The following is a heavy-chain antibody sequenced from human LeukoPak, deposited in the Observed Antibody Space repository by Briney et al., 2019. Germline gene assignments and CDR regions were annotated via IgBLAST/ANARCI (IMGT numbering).Heavy chain of an antibody. CDR3: AKSRIPMIVVALGY. CDR2: ISASGGST. J-gene: IGHJ4*02. D-gene: IGHD3-22*01. V-gene: IGHV3-23*01. Sequence: PGGTLRLSCAVSGITFITYGMSWVRQAPGKGLEWVSAISASGGSTYYADSVKGRFTISRDNSKNTLYLQMNSLRAEDTAVYYCAKSRIPMIVVALGYWGQGTLVTVSS. CDR1: GITFITYG.